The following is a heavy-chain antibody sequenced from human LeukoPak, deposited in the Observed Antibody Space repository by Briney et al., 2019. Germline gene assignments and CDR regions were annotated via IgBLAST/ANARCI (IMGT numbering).Heavy chain of an antibody. D-gene: IGHD2-15*01. Sequence: SVKISCKASGGTFSSYAISWVRQAPGQGLEWMGRIIPIFGTANYAQKFQGRVTITTDESTSTAYMELSSLRSEDTAVYYCARDFDCSGGSCHYYFDYWGQGTLVTVSS. CDR1: GGTFSSYA. J-gene: IGHJ4*02. CDR3: ARDFDCSGGSCHYYFDY. V-gene: IGHV1-69*05. CDR2: IIPIFGTA.